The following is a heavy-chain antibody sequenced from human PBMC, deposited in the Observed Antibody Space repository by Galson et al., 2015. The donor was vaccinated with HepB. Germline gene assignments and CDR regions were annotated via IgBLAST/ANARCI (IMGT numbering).Heavy chain of an antibody. CDR3: ARDVVPAARYYYYYGMDV. Sequence: QSGAEVKKPGASVKVFCKASGYTFTSYGISWVRQAPGQGLEWMGRIIPILGIANYAQKFQGRVTITADKSTSTAYMELSSLRSEDTAVYYCARDVVPAARYYYYYGMDVWGQGTTVTVSS. V-gene: IGHV1-69*04. J-gene: IGHJ6*02. D-gene: IGHD2-2*01. CDR1: GYTFTSYG. CDR2: IIPILGIA.